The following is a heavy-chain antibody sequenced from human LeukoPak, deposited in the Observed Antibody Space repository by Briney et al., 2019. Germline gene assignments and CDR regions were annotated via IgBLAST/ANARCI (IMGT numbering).Heavy chain of an antibody. CDR1: GGSFSGYY. CDR2: INHSGST. CDR3: ARGGGWNFGPFANRPNWFDP. V-gene: IGHV4-34*01. D-gene: IGHD1-7*01. Sequence: PSETLSLTCAVYGGSFSGYYWSWIRQPPGKGLEWIGEINHSGSTNYNPSLKSRVTISVDTSKNQFFLKLSSVTAADTAVYYCARGGGWNFGPFANRPNWFDPWGQGTLVTVSS. J-gene: IGHJ5*02.